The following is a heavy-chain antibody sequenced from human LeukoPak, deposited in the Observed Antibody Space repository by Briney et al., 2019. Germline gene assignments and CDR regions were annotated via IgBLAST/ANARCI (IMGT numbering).Heavy chain of an antibody. J-gene: IGHJ3*02. CDR1: GFTFSGSD. Sequence: GGSLKLSCAASGFTFSGSDIHWVRQASGKGLEWVGHIRSKTNNYATADAASVKGRFTFSRDDSKNTAYIQMNSLKTEDTAVYYCTRHNYDRSGYGAFDIWGQGTVVTVSS. CDR2: IRSKTNNYAT. V-gene: IGHV3-73*01. CDR3: TRHNYDRSGYGAFDI. D-gene: IGHD3-22*01.